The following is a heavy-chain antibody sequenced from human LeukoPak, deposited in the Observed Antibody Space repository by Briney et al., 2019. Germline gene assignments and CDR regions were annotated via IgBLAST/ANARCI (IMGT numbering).Heavy chain of an antibody. V-gene: IGHV4-59*01. CDR2: MYYSGNT. J-gene: IGHJ4*02. CDR3: ARGKYYFDY. Sequence: SETLSLTCTVSVDSTSGYYWSWIRQPPGKGLEWIGYMYYSGNTNYNPSLKSRLTTSLDTSKNQFSLKLSSVTAADTAVYYCARGKYYFDYWGQGTLVTVSS. CDR1: VDSTSGYY.